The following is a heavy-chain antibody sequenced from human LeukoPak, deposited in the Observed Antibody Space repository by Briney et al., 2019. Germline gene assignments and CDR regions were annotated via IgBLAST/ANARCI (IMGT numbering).Heavy chain of an antibody. J-gene: IGHJ4*02. CDR3: ARENGEQLADFDY. CDR1: GFTFSSNT. V-gene: IGHV3-21*01. CDR2: ISSSSSYI. Sequence: GGSLRLSCAASGFTFSSNTMNWVRQAPGKGLEWVSSISSSSSYIYHADSVKGRFTISRDNAKNSLFLQMNSLRAEDTTVYYCARENGEQLADFDYWGQGTLVTVSS. D-gene: IGHD6-6*01.